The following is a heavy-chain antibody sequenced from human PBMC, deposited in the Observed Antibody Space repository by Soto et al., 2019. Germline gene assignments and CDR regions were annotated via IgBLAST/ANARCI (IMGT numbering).Heavy chain of an antibody. CDR2: IYYSGST. CDR3: ARDQATNYDILTGSRVAPYSYYYYGMDV. CDR1: GGSVSSGSYY. D-gene: IGHD3-9*01. V-gene: IGHV4-61*01. J-gene: IGHJ6*02. Sequence: PSETLSLTCTVSGGSVSSGSYYWSWIRQPPGKGLEWIGYIYYSGSTNYNPSLKSRVTISVDTSKNQFSLKLSSVTAADTAVYYCARDQATNYDILTGSRVAPYSYYYYGMDVWGQGTTVTVSS.